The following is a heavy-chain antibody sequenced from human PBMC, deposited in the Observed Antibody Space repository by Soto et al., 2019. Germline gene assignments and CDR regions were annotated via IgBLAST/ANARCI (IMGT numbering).Heavy chain of an antibody. D-gene: IGHD3-22*01. Sequence: PGGSLRLSCAASGFTFSSYTMHWVRQTPGKGLEWVADISYDGGNKYYADSVKGRFTISRDNSKNTLYLQMNSLRAEDTAVYYCAKSPGMYYYDSSGYYHYDYWGQGTLVTVSS. V-gene: IGHV3-30*04. CDR1: GFTFSSYT. CDR2: ISYDGGNK. CDR3: AKSPGMYYYDSSGYYHYDY. J-gene: IGHJ4*02.